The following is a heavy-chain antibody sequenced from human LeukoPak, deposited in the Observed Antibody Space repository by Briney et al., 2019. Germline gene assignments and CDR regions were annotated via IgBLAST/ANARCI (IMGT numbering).Heavy chain of an antibody. D-gene: IGHD6-13*01. CDR1: GLTFSSYA. CDR2: ISYDGSNK. Sequence: PGGSLRLSCAASGLTFSSYARHWVRQAPGKGLEWVAVISYDGSNKYYADFVKGRFTISRDNSKKTPYLQMTSLRAEDTAVYYGARDVTPPSSSWYYWGKETLVTVSS. CDR3: ARDVTPPSSSWYY. V-gene: IGHV3-30*04. J-gene: IGHJ4*02.